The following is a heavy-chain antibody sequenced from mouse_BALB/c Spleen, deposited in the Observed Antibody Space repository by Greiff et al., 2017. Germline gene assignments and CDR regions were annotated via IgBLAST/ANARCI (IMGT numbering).Heavy chain of an antibody. V-gene: IGHV5-9-3*01. J-gene: IGHJ4*01. CDR2: ISSGGSCT. CDR3: ARVITTGAMDY. Sequence: DVKLVESGGGLVKPGGSLKLSCAASGFTFSSYAMSWVRQTPEKRLEWVATISSGGSCTYYTDSVKGRFPISRDNAKNTLYLQMSSLRTEDTAMYYCARVITTGAMDYWGQGTSVTVSS. D-gene: IGHD1-2*01. CDR1: GFTFSSYA.